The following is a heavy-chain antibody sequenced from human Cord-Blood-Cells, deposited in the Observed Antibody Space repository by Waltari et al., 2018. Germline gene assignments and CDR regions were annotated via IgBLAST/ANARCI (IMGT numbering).Heavy chain of an antibody. Sequence: EVQLVESGGGLVQPGGSLRLSCAASGFTFSSYWMSWVRQAPGKGLEWVANIKQDGREKYYVDSVKGRFTISRDNAKNSLYLQMNSLRAEDTAVYYCARDGRYYYDSSGYYFDYWGQGTLVTVSS. CDR2: IKQDGREK. CDR3: ARDGRYYYDSSGYYFDY. J-gene: IGHJ4*02. V-gene: IGHV3-7*01. D-gene: IGHD3-22*01. CDR1: GFTFSSYW.